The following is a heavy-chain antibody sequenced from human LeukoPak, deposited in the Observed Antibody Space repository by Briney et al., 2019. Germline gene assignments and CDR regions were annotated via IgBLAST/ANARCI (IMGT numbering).Heavy chain of an antibody. Sequence: GGSLRLSCAASGFTFSSYWMHWVRRAPGKGLVWVSRFNSDGSTTIYADSVKGRFTISRDNAKNTLYLQMNSLRAEDTAVYYCAKGSSWIDYYFDYWGQGTLVTVSS. CDR3: AKGSSWIDYYFDY. J-gene: IGHJ4*02. V-gene: IGHV3-74*01. CDR2: FNSDGSTT. CDR1: GFTFSSYW. D-gene: IGHD6-13*01.